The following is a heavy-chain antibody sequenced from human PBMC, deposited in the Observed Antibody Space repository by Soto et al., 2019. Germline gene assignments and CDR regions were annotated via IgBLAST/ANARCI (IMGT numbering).Heavy chain of an antibody. CDR3: AGLWFGDPNWFDP. V-gene: IGHV1-2*02. Sequence: ASVKVSCKASGYNFTGYYMHCLRQAPGQGLEWMEWINPNSGGTNYAQKFQGRVTMTRDTSISTAYMELSRLRSDATAVYYCAGLWFGDPNWFDPWGQRTLVTVSS. J-gene: IGHJ5*02. CDR2: INPNSGGT. CDR1: GYNFTGYY. D-gene: IGHD3-10*01.